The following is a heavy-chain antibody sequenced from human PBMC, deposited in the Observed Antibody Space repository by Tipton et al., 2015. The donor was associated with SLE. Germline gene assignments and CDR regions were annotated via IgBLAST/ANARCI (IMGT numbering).Heavy chain of an antibody. V-gene: IGHV4-61*02. J-gene: IGHJ4*02. Sequence: TLSLTCTVSGGSISSGSYYWSWIRQPAGKGLEWIGRIYTSGSTNYNPSLKSRVTISVDTSKNQFSLKLSSVTAADTAVYYCARGNYGTDYWGQGTLVTVSS. CDR3: ARGNYGTDY. CDR2: IYTSGST. CDR1: GGSISSGSYY. D-gene: IGHD3-16*01.